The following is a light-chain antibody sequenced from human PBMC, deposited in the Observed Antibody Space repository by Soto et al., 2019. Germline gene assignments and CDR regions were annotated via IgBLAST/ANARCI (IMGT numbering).Light chain of an antibody. CDR3: CSFAGSSTFWV. Sequence: QSVLTQPASVSGSPGQSITISCSGNTSDVGGYDVVSWYQQHPGKAPKLMIFEVNQRPSGVSDRFSGSKSGNTASLTISGLQAGDEDDYYCCSFAGSSTFWVFGGGTKLTVL. CDR1: TSDVGGYDV. J-gene: IGLJ3*02. CDR2: EVN. V-gene: IGLV2-23*02.